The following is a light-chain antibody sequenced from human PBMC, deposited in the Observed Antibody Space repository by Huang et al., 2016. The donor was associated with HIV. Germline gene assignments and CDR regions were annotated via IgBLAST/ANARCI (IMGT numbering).Light chain of an antibody. CDR3: QQYGISPWT. V-gene: IGKV3-20*01. CDR1: QGVTSNQ. Sequence: EVVLTQSPGTLSLSPGERATLSCRASQGVTSNQLAWYQQKPGQAPRLVIYGASARATGIPDRFIGIGSGTGFTLTISRLEPEDSAVYYCQQYGISPWTFGQGTKVEIK. J-gene: IGKJ1*01. CDR2: GAS.